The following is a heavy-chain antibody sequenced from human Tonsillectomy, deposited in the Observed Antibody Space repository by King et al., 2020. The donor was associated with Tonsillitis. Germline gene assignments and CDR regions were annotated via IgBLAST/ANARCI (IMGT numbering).Heavy chain of an antibody. V-gene: IGHV3-11*05. J-gene: IGHJ6*03. D-gene: IGHD6-25*01. Sequence: VQLVESGGGLVKPGGSLTLSCAASGFIFSDYYMAWIRQAPGKGLEWVSYISTSSSYTNYADSVKGRFTISRDNAKKSLYLQMNSLRAEDTAVYYCARDAEAAAAYYYFYMDVWGKGNPGHRLL. CDR1: GFIFSDYY. CDR2: ISTSSSYT. CDR3: ARDAEAAAAYYYFYMDV.